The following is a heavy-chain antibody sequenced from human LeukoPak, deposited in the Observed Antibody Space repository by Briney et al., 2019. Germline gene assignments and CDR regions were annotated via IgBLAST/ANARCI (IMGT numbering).Heavy chain of an antibody. CDR3: ARKNYYDSRGYYYRAFDI. V-gene: IGHV5-51*01. CDR2: IYPGDSDT. J-gene: IGHJ3*02. D-gene: IGHD3-22*01. Sequence: GESLKISCKGPGYTFTTYWIGWLRQMPGKGLEWMGIIYPGDSDTRYSPSFQGQVTISADKSISTAYLQWSSLKASDTAMYYCARKNYYDSRGYYYRAFDIWGQGTMVTVSS. CDR1: GYTFTTYW.